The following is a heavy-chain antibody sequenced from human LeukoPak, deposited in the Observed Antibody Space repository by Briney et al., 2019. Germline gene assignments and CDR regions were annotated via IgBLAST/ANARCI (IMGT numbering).Heavy chain of an antibody. CDR2: INPNSGGT. CDR3: ARDIGLGSSWYKGWFDP. J-gene: IGHJ5*02. V-gene: IGHV1-2*04. Sequence: ASVKVSCKASGYTFTGYYMHWLRQAPGQGLEWMGWINPNSGGTNYAQKFQGWVTMTRDTSISTAYMELSRLRSDDTAVYYCARDIGLGSSWYKGWFDPWGQGTLVTVSS. D-gene: IGHD6-13*01. CDR1: GYTFTGYY.